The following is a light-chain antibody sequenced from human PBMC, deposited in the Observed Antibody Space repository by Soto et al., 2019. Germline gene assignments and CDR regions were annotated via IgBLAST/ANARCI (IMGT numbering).Light chain of an antibody. Sequence: QSALIQPRSVSGSPGQSATISCTGTSSDVGGNSYVSWYQQHPGKAPKLLIYDDTKRPSGVPDLFSGSKSGNTASLTISGLQAEDEADYYCCSYAGSFTYVFGTGTKVTVL. CDR2: DDT. J-gene: IGLJ1*01. CDR3: CSYAGSFTYV. CDR1: SSDVGGNSY. V-gene: IGLV2-11*01.